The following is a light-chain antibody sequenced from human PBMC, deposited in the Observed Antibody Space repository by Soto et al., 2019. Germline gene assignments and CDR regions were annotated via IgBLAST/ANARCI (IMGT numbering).Light chain of an antibody. Sequence: EIVRTQSPATLSVSPGGRATLSCRASQSISDTLAWYQQKPGQAPRLLIHGAYTRATGFQARFSGSGSGTDFTLTIRRLEPEDFAVYYCKQYGSSSITFGQGTRLEI. CDR2: GAY. CDR1: QSISDT. J-gene: IGKJ5*01. CDR3: KQYGSSSIT. V-gene: IGKV3-15*01.